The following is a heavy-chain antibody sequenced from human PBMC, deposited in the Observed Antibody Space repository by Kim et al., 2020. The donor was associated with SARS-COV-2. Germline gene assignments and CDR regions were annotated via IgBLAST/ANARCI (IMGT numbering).Heavy chain of an antibody. Sequence: SETLSLTCTVSGGSISNYYWNWIRQPPGTGLEWIGYIYYSDSTNSNPSLKRRVTISVDTSKNQFSLTLSPMTAAATAVYYCARMQGGGSCGGTGCYEFD. CDR2: IYYSDST. CDR3: ARMQGGGSCGGTGCYEFD. D-gene: IGHD2-21*01. V-gene: IGHV4-59*08. J-gene: IGHJ4*01. CDR1: GGSISNYY.